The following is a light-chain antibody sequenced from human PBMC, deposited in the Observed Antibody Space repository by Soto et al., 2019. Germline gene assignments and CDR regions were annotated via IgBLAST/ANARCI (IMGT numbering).Light chain of an antibody. Sequence: EIVMTQSPATLSVSPGERATLTCRASQNVKTNLAWYQQKPGQAPRLLMYEASTRAAGIPARFSGSGSGTEFTLTISSLQSEDFAVYYCQHHNNWLWTFRQGTKVEIK. V-gene: IGKV3-15*01. CDR1: QNVKTN. CDR2: EAS. CDR3: QHHNNWLWT. J-gene: IGKJ1*01.